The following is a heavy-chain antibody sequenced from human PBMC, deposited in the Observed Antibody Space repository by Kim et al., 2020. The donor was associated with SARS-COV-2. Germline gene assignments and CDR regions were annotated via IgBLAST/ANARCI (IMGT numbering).Heavy chain of an antibody. J-gene: IGHJ3*02. CDR1: GGTFSSYA. CDR3: ARWGENSDYYDSSGPDAFDI. CDR2: IIPIFGTA. D-gene: IGHD3-22*01. Sequence: SVKVSCKASGGTFSSYAISWVRQAPGQGLEWMGGIIPIFGTANYAQKFQGRVTITADESTSTAYMELSSLRSEDTAVYYCARWGENSDYYDSSGPDAFDIWGQGTMITVSS. V-gene: IGHV1-69*13.